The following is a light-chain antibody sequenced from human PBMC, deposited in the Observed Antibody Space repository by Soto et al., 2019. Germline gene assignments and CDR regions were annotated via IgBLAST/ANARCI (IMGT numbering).Light chain of an antibody. J-gene: IGLJ2*01. CDR1: SSNIGAGYD. CDR3: QSYDSSLSGSG. Sequence: QSVLTQPPSVSGAPGQRVTISCTGSSSNIGAGYDVHWYQQLPGTAPKLLIYGNSNRPSGVPDRFSGSKSGTSASLAITGLQAEDEADYYCQSYDSSLSGSGFGGGTKVT. CDR2: GNS. V-gene: IGLV1-40*01.